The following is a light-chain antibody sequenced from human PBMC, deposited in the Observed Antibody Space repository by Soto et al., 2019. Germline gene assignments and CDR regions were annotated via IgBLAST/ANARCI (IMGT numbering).Light chain of an antibody. CDR1: QSVSSN. J-gene: IGKJ2*01. V-gene: IGKV3-15*01. Sequence: EIVITQSPYTLSVSPGERATLSCRASQSVSSNLAWYQQKPGQAPRLLIYDASTRAPGFPARFSGSGSGTEFTLTISSLQSEDFAVYYCHHYNSWPYTFGQGTKVDIK. CDR2: DAS. CDR3: HHYNSWPYT.